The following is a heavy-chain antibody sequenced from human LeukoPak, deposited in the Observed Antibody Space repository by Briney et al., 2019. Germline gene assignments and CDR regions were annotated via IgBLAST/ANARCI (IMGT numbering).Heavy chain of an antibody. Sequence: SETLSLTCTVSGGSISSYYWSWIRQPAGKGLEWIGRIYTSGSTSYNPSLKSRVTISVDTSKNQFSLKLSSVTAADTAVYYCARTRQWRPLFDPWGQGTLVTVSS. CDR3: ARTRQWRPLFDP. CDR1: GGSISSYY. D-gene: IGHD6-19*01. J-gene: IGHJ5*02. V-gene: IGHV4-4*07. CDR2: IYTSGST.